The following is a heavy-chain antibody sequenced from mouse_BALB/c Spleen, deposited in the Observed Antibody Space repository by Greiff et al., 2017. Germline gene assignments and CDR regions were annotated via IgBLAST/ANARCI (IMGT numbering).Heavy chain of an antibody. J-gene: IGHJ4*01. CDR2: INPSSGYT. CDR1: GYTFTSYT. D-gene: IGHD1-2*01. CDR3: ARHGYPFYAMDY. V-gene: IGHV1-4*02. Sequence: QVQLKQSAAELARPGASVKMSCKASGYTFTSYTMHWVKQRPGQGLEWIGYINPSSGYTEYNQKFKDKTTLTADKSSSTAYMQLSSLTSEDSAVYYCARHGYPFYAMDYWGQGTSVTVSS.